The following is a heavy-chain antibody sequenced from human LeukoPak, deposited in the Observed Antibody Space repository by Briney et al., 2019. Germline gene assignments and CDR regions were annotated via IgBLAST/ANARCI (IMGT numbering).Heavy chain of an antibody. CDR3: ARVLWNGDYPRFDY. V-gene: IGHV3-53*01. CDR2: IYSGGTT. Sequence: GGSLRLSCAASGFSVSSNYMNWVRQAPGKGLEWVSIIYSGGTTYYADSVKGRFTISRDNSKNTPYLQMNSLRAEDTAVYYCARVLWNGDYPRFDYWGQGTLVTVSS. D-gene: IGHD4-17*01. J-gene: IGHJ4*02. CDR1: GFSVSSNY.